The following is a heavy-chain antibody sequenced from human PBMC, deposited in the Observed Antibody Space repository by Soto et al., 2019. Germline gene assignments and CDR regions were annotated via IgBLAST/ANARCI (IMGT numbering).Heavy chain of an antibody. CDR1: GYTFTSYD. Sequence: ASVKVSCKASGYTFTSYDINWVRQATGQGLEWMGWMNPNSGNTGYAQKFQGRVTMTRNTSISTAYMELSSLRSEDTAVYYCVRLGYSSSAYYYYMDVWGKGTTVTVSS. CDR2: MNPNSGNT. J-gene: IGHJ6*03. CDR3: VRLGYSSSAYYYYMDV. D-gene: IGHD6-19*01. V-gene: IGHV1-8*01.